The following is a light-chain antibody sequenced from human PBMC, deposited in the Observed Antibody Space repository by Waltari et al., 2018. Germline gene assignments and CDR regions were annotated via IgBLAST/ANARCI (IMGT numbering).Light chain of an antibody. CDR3: SAWDDSLNAWV. CDR2: NNN. CDR1: SSNIGSTY. J-gene: IGLJ3*02. Sequence: QSVLTQAPSASGTPGQRVTISCLGSSSNIGSTYAHWYQQLPGTAPKLLIYNNNQRPSGVPDRFSGSKSGTSASLAISGLQSADEADFYCSAWDDSLNAWVFGGGTRLTVL. V-gene: IGLV1-44*01.